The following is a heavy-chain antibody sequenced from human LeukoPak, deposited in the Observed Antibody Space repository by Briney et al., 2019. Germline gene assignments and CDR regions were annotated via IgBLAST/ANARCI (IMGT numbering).Heavy chain of an antibody. CDR3: AKDQTSYSSSWYSGY. CDR2: FSGSGGST. J-gene: IGHJ4*02. V-gene: IGHV3-23*01. Sequence: GGTLRLSCAASGFTFSSYAMSWVRQAPGKGLECISGFSGSGGSTYYADSVKGRFTISRDNSKNTLYLQMNSLRAEDTAVYYCAKDQTSYSSSWYSGYWGQGTLVTVSS. D-gene: IGHD6-13*01. CDR1: GFTFSSYA.